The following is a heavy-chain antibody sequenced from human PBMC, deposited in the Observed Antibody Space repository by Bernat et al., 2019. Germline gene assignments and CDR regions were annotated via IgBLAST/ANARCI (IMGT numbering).Heavy chain of an antibody. CDR3: ARDRGSRITMVQGVYDY. Sequence: EVQLVESGGGLVQPGGSLRLSCAASGFTFSSYWMSWVRQAPGKGLEWVANIKQDGSEKYYVDSVKGRFTSSRDNAKNSLYLQMNSLRAEDTAVYYCARDRGSRITMVQGVYDYWGQGTLVTVSS. CDR1: GFTFSSYW. V-gene: IGHV3-7*03. CDR2: IKQDGSEK. J-gene: IGHJ4*02. D-gene: IGHD3-10*01.